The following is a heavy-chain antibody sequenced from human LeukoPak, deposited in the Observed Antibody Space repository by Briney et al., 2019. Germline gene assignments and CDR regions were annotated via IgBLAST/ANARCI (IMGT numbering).Heavy chain of an antibody. CDR1: GGTFSSYA. J-gene: IGHJ6*03. Sequence: ASVKVSCKASGGTFSSYAISWVRQAPGQGLEWMGGIIPIFGTANYAQKFQGRVTITADKSTSTAYMELSSLRSEDTAVYYCARGSGYEYYYYMDVWGKGTTVTVSS. CDR3: ARGSGYEYYYYMDV. V-gene: IGHV1-69*06. CDR2: IIPIFGTA. D-gene: IGHD5-12*01.